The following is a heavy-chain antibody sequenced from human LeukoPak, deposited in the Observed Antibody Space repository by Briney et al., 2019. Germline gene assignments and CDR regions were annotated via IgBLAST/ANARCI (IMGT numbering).Heavy chain of an antibody. CDR2: TNPNSGNT. V-gene: IGHV1-8*01. J-gene: IGHJ6*02. Sequence: ASVKVSCKASGYTFTSYDINWVRQATGQGLEWMGWTNPNSGNTGYAQKFQGRVTMTRNTSISTAYMELSSLRSEDTAVYYCARYVRLVARLYYYYGMDVWGQGTTVTVSS. CDR3: ARYVRLVARLYYYYGMDV. D-gene: IGHD2-15*01. CDR1: GYTFTSYD.